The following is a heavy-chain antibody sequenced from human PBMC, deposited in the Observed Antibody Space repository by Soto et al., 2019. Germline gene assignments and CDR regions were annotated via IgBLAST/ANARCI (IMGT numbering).Heavy chain of an antibody. Sequence: GGSLRLSCAASGVTVSSNYMSWVRQAPGKGLEWVSPIRGVAGSTHYPDSVKGRFTISKDTSNNVLYLEMHSLRADDTAVYFWVKGAWLDYGGKGNMVTVSS. CDR1: GVTVSSNY. V-gene: IGHV3-23*01. J-gene: IGHJ4*02. CDR2: IRGVAGST. CDR3: VKGAWLDY.